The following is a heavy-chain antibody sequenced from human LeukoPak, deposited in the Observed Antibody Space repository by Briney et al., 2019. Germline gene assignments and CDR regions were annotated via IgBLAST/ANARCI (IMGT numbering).Heavy chain of an antibody. J-gene: IGHJ5*02. CDR3: ARVVGSVNSIRFDP. V-gene: IGHV4-4*07. Sequence: SETLSLTCTVSGGSISSYYWSWIRQPAGKGLESIGHISTSGSTNYNPSLKSRVTMSVDTSTNQISLNLSSVTAADTAVYYCARVVGSVNSIRFDPWGQGTLVTVSS. CDR2: ISTSGST. CDR1: GGSISSYY. D-gene: IGHD1-26*01.